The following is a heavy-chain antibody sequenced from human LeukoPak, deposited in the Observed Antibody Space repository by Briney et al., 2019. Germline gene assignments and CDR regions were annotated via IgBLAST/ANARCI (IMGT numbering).Heavy chain of an antibody. Sequence: SVKVSCKASGGTFSSYAISWVRQAPGQGLEWMGGIIPIFGTANYAQKFQGRVTITADESTSTAYMELSSLRSEDTAVNYCARYGAKMATIWLDYWGQGTLVTVSS. CDR3: ARYGAKMATIWLDY. J-gene: IGHJ4*02. V-gene: IGHV1-69*13. CDR1: GGTFSSYA. D-gene: IGHD5-24*01. CDR2: IIPIFGTA.